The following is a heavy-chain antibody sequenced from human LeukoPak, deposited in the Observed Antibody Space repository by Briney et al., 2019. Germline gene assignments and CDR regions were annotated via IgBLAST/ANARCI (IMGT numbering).Heavy chain of an antibody. V-gene: IGHV3-23*01. J-gene: IGHJ4*02. Sequence: GGSLRLSCAASGFTFSSYAMSWVRQAPGKGLEWVSAISGSGGSTYYADSVKGRFTISRDNSKNTLYLQMNSLRAEDTAVYYCAKDYLPYYYDSSGYSKWGQGTLVTASS. D-gene: IGHD3-22*01. CDR3: AKDYLPYYYDSSGYSK. CDR1: GFTFSSYA. CDR2: ISGSGGST.